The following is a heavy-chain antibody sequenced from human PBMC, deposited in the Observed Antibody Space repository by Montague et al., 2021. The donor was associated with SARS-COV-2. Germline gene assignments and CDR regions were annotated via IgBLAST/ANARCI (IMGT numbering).Heavy chain of an antibody. CDR2: INSDGSST. Sequence: SLRLSCAASGFTVSSYWMHWVRQAPGKGLVWVSRINSDGSSTSYXDSVKGRFTISRDNAKNTLYLQMNGLRAEDTAVYYCARVYYDFWSGSTANWYYGMDAWGQGTTVTVSS. CDR1: GFTVSSYW. D-gene: IGHD3-3*01. J-gene: IGHJ6*02. CDR3: ARVYYDFWSGSTANWYYGMDA. V-gene: IGHV3-74*01.